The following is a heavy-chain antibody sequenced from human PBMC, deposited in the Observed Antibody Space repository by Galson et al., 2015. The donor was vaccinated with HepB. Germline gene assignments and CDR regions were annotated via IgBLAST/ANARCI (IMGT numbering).Heavy chain of an antibody. J-gene: IGHJ4*02. Sequence: LSLTCTVSGGSISNADSHWSWIRQPPGKGLEWIGYIAYHGGTSYNPSLRSRTTISTDTSKNQYSLRLNFVTAADTAVYYCVGVRTGTSCYDFWGQGTLVTVSS. V-gene: IGHV4-30-4*01. CDR2: IAYHGGT. D-gene: IGHD1-1*01. CDR3: VGVRTGTSCYDF. CDR1: GGSISNADSH.